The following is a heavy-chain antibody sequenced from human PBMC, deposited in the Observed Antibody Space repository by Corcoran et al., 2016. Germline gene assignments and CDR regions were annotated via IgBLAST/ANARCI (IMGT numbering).Heavy chain of an antibody. Sequence: QVQLQESGPRLVKPSETLSLTCTVSGYSISSGYYWGWIRQPPGKGLEWIGSIYHSGSTYFNPSLQSRGTISVDTSKNQFSLKLRSVTAADTAVYYCARGSSGYGYVSDYWGQGSLVTVSS. V-gene: IGHV4-38-2*02. CDR1: GYSISSGYY. CDR3: ARGSSGYGYVSDY. CDR2: IYHSGST. J-gene: IGHJ4*02. D-gene: IGHD3-10*02.